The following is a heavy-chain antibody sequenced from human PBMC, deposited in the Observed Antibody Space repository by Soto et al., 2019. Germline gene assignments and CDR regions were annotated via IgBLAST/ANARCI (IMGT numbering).Heavy chain of an antibody. CDR3: VKSPPGYILGDF. J-gene: IGHJ4*01. CDR2: IWYDGSVK. Sequence: GGSLRLSCAASGFTFSSYGMHWVRQAPGKGLEWVAVIWYDGSVKQYGGSVKGRFTISRDNAKNSLYLQIDSLRAEDTALYYCVKSPPGYILGDFWGHGTLVTVSS. V-gene: IGHV3-33*03. D-gene: IGHD5-12*01. CDR1: GFTFSSYG.